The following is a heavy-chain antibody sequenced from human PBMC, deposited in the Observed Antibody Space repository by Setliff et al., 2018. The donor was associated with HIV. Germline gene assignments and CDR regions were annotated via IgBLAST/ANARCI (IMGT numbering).Heavy chain of an antibody. CDR1: GYPISSGYY. Sequence: SETLSLTCTVSGYPISSGYYWGWIRQPSGKGLEWIGSIYHSGSTFYNPSLRSRVTISMDSSQNQFSLTLTSVTAADTGIYYCARSRTILSFDPWGQGAQVTVSS. CDR2: IYHSGST. J-gene: IGHJ5*02. CDR3: ARSRTILSFDP. V-gene: IGHV4-38-2*02. D-gene: IGHD2-15*01.